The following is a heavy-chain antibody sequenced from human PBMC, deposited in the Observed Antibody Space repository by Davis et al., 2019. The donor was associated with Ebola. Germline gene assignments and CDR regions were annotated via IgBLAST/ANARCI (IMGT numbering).Heavy chain of an antibody. J-gene: IGHJ6*02. CDR2: INQDGRET. CDR1: GGSFSGYY. Sequence: ETLSLTCAVYGGSFSGYYWSWIRQPPGKGLEWVANINQDGRETYYVDSVKGRFTISRDNAKKSLYLQVNSLRAEDTAVYYCTRGGTVTSLIYSYYGLDVWGQGTTVTVSS. CDR3: TRGGTVTSLIYSYYGLDV. D-gene: IGHD4-17*01. V-gene: IGHV3-7*01.